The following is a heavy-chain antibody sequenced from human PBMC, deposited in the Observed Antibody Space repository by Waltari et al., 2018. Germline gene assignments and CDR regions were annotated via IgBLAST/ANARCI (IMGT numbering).Heavy chain of an antibody. CDR1: GGTFSSYA. J-gene: IGHJ4*02. V-gene: IGHV1-69*05. D-gene: IGHD5-18*01. CDR2: VIPIFGTA. CDR3: ARDSDTAMFDY. Sequence: VQLVQSGAAVMKPGSSVKVSCKASGGTFSSYAISWVLQPPGEGLDWVGGVIPIFGTANYEQKVQGRVTITTDESKSTAYMERSSLRSEDTVVYYCARDSDTAMFDYWGQGTLVTVSS.